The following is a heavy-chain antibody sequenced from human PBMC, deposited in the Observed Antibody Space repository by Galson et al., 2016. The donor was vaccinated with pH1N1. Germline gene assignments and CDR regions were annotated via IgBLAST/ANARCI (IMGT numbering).Heavy chain of an antibody. V-gene: IGHV5-51*03. CDR1: GYSFTSQW. Sequence: QSGAEVKKPGGSLKISCKASGYSFTSQWIAWVRQVPGKGLEWVGVVNPGGSTIRYSPPFQGQVTISSDKSINIAYLQWISLRASDTATYYCARQYDFGDYRGDAFDIWGQGTMVTVSS. J-gene: IGHJ3*02. D-gene: IGHD4-17*01. CDR2: VNPGGSTI. CDR3: ARQYDFGDYRGDAFDI.